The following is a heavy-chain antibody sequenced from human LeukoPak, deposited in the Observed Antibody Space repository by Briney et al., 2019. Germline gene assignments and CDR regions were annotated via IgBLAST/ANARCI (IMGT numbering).Heavy chain of an antibody. V-gene: IGHV3-23*01. CDR1: GFTFSSYA. CDR3: ARAYGDYVDDAFDI. CDR2: ISGSGGST. Sequence: PGGSLRLSCAASGFTFSSYAMSWVRQAPGKGLEWVSDISGSGGSTYYADSVKGRFTISRDKSKNTLYLQMNSLRAEDTAVYYCARAYGDYVDDAFDIWGQGTMVTVSS. D-gene: IGHD4-17*01. J-gene: IGHJ3*02.